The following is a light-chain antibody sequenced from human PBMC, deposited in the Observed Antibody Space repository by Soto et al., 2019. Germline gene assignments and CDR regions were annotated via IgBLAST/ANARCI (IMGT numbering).Light chain of an antibody. CDR2: RNV. CDR3: AAWDDSLSAYV. Sequence: QSVLTQPPSASGTPGQRVTISCSGSSSNIGRTYVYWFQQLPGTAPKLLIYRNVQRPSGVPDRFSGSKSGTSASLAISGLRSEDEADYYCAAWDDSLSAYVFGTGTKVTVL. CDR1: SSNIGRTY. V-gene: IGLV1-47*01. J-gene: IGLJ1*01.